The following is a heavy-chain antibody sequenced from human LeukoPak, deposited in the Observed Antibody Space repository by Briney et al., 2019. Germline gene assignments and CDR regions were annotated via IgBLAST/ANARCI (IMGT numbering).Heavy chain of an antibody. D-gene: IGHD7-27*01. CDR3: ARGRPGDHSAFDI. Sequence: GASVKVSCKASGGTFSSYVINWVRQAPGQGLEWMGGIIPIFGTANYAQKFQVRVIITADESTSTAYMELSSLRSEDTAVYYCARGRPGDHSAFDIWGQGTMVTVSS. J-gene: IGHJ3*02. CDR1: GGTFSSYV. CDR2: IIPIFGTA. V-gene: IGHV1-69*13.